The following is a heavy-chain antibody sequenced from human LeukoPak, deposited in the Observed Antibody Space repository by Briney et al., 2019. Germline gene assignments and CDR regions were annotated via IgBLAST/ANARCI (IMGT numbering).Heavy chain of an antibody. CDR3: AKEHNDLAREYYFDY. Sequence: GGSLRLSCAASGFTFSSYGMHWVRQAPGKGLEWVAVISYDGSNKYYADSVKGRFTISRDNSKNTLYLQMNSLRAEDTAVYYCAKEHNDLAREYYFDYWGQGTLVTVSS. CDR1: GFTFSSYG. CDR2: ISYDGSNK. V-gene: IGHV3-30*18. J-gene: IGHJ4*02. D-gene: IGHD1-1*01.